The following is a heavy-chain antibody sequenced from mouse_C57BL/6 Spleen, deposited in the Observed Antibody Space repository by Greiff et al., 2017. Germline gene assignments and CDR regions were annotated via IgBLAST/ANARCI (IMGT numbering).Heavy chain of an antibody. J-gene: IGHJ2*01. CDR3: ARDRKTSFDY. CDR2: ISYDGSN. Sequence: VQLKESGPGLVKPSQSLSLTCSVTGYSITSGYYWNWIRQFPGNKLEWMGYISYDGSNNYNPSLKNRISITRDTSKNQFFLKLNSVTTEDTATYYCARDRKTSFDYWGQGTTLTVSS. CDR1: GYSITSGYY. D-gene: IGHD6-1*01. V-gene: IGHV3-6*01.